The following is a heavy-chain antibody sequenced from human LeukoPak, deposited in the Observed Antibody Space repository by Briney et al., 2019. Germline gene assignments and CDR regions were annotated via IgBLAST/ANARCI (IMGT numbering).Heavy chain of an antibody. CDR3: AKDPSLITMVRGVLKLSYYFDS. D-gene: IGHD3-10*01. V-gene: IGHV3-74*01. CDR1: GFTFSSYW. Sequence: PGGSLRLSCAASGFTFSSYWMHWVRQVPGGGLVWVSRINSDGSTTSYADSVKGRFTISRDNAKNTLYLQMNSRGAEDTAVYYCAKDPSLITMVRGVLKLSYYFDSWGQGTLVTVSS. J-gene: IGHJ4*02. CDR2: INSDGSTT.